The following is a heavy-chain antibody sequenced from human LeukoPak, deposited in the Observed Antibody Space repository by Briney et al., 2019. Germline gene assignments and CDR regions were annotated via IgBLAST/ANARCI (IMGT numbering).Heavy chain of an antibody. J-gene: IGHJ6*03. V-gene: IGHV1-8*03. Sequence: AASVKVSCKASGYTFTSYGISWVRQAPGQGLEWMGWMNPNSGNTGYAQKFQGRVTITRNTSISTAYMELSSLRSEDTAVYYCARGLVYSYGYSYYYYMDVWGKGTTVTVSS. CDR3: ARGLVYSYGYSYYYYMDV. CDR2: MNPNSGNT. CDR1: GYTFTSYG. D-gene: IGHD5-18*01.